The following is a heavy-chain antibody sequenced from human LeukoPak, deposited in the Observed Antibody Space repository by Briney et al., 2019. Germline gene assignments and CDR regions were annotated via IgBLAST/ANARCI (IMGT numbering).Heavy chain of an antibody. Sequence: PSETLSLTCTVSGGSISSYYWSWIRQPAGKGLEWIGRIYTSGSTNYNPSLKSRVTMSVDTSKNQFSLKLSSVTAADTAVYYCAREWDGYCSSTSCYVPVSTIWGQGTMVTVSS. CDR2: IYTSGST. CDR1: GGSISSYY. J-gene: IGHJ3*02. V-gene: IGHV4-4*07. D-gene: IGHD2-2*01. CDR3: AREWDGYCSSTSCYVPVSTI.